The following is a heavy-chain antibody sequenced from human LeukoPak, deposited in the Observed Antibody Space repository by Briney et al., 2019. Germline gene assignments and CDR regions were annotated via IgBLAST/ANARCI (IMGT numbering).Heavy chain of an antibody. J-gene: IGHJ3*02. V-gene: IGHV4-59*01. CDR3: ARIDDYYDSSGYPLDASDI. CDR1: GGSISSYY. D-gene: IGHD3-22*01. Sequence: TSETLSLTCTVSGGSISSYYWSWIRQPPGKGLEWIGYIYYSGSTNYNPSLKSRVTISVDTSKNQFSLKLSSVTAADTAVYYCARIDDYYDSSGYPLDASDIWGQGTMVTVSS. CDR2: IYYSGST.